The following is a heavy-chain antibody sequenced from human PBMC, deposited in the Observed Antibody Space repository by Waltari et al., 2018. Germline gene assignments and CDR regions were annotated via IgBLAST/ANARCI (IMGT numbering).Heavy chain of an antibody. J-gene: IGHJ3*02. Sequence: QVQLVQSGAEVKKPGDSVKVSCKASGCTFTSYYMPWVRQATGQGLEWMGIINPSGGSTSYAQKFQGRVTMTRDTSTSTVYMELSSLRSEDTAVYYCARDRGIVVVEVAFDIWGQGTMVTVSS. CDR1: GCTFTSYY. CDR3: ARDRGIVVVEVAFDI. CDR2: INPSGGST. D-gene: IGHD2-15*01. V-gene: IGHV1-46*01.